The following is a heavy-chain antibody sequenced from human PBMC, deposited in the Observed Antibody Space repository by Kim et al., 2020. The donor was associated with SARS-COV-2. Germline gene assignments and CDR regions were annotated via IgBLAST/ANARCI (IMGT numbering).Heavy chain of an antibody. Sequence: SETLSLTCTVSGGSISSYYWSWIRQPPGKGLEWIGYIYYSGSTNYNPSLKSRVTISVDTSKNQFSLKLSSVTAADTAVYYCAGGENYDYVWGSYRYGYYFDFCGQGTLVTVSS. CDR1: GGSISSYY. CDR3: AGGENYDYVWGSYRYGYYFDF. D-gene: IGHD3-16*02. J-gene: IGHJ4*02. V-gene: IGHV4-59*13. CDR2: IYYSGST.